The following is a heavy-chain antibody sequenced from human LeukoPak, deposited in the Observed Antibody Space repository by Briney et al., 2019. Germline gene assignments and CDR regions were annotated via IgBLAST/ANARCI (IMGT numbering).Heavy chain of an antibody. CDR3: ARRGNWGAFDY. CDR1: GGSISSYY. V-gene: IGHV4-59*08. Sequence: SETLSLTCTVSGGSISSYYWSWIRQPPGKGLEWIGYISYSGSTNYNPSLKSRVTMSVDTSKNQFSLKLSSVTAADTAVYYCARRGNWGAFDYWGQGTLVTVSS. D-gene: IGHD4-23*01. CDR2: ISYSGST. J-gene: IGHJ4*02.